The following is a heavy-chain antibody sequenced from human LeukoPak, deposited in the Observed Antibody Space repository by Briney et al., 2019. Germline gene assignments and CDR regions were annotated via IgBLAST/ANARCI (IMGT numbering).Heavy chain of an antibody. Sequence: SETLSLTCTVSGGSISSYYWSWIRQPPGKGLEWIGEINHSGSTNYNPSLKSRVTISVDTSKNQFSLKLSSVTAADTAVYYCATPYSYGSWGQGTLVTVSS. CDR1: GGSISSYY. D-gene: IGHD5-18*01. CDR2: INHSGST. CDR3: ATPYSYGS. J-gene: IGHJ5*02. V-gene: IGHV4-34*01.